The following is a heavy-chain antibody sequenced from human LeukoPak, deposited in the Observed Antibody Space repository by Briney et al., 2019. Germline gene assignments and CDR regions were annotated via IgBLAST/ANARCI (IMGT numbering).Heavy chain of an antibody. J-gene: IGHJ4*02. D-gene: IGHD6-13*01. V-gene: IGHV3-48*03. Sequence: GGSLRLSCAASGFTFSSYEMNWVRQAPGKGLEWVSYISSSGSTIYYADSVKGRFTISRDNAKNSLYLQMNSLRSEDTAVYYCARVVAGYSSSWYPDYWGQGTLVTVSS. CDR1: GFTFSSYE. CDR3: ARVVAGYSSSWYPDY. CDR2: ISSSGSTI.